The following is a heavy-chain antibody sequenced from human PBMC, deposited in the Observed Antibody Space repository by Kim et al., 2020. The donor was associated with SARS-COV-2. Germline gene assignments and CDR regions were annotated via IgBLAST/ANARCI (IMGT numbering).Heavy chain of an antibody. CDR3: AGEIAGGSFYCVL. D-gene: IGHD2-21*01. CDR1: GASVGSRNYY. J-gene: IGHJ2*01. CDR2: VYYSGRT. Sequence: SETLSLTCNVSGASVGSRNYYWGWVRQSPGKGLEWIGCVYYSGRTCYDPSLASRAIISLDTSKNQFSLRVNPVTAANTAVYFCAGEIAGGSFYCVLWGR. V-gene: IGHV4-39*02.